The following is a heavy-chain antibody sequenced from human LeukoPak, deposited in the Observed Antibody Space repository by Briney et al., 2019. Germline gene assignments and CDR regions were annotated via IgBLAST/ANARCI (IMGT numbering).Heavy chain of an antibody. D-gene: IGHD3-3*01. Sequence: SQTLSLTCAISGDSVSSNSAAWNWIRQSPSRGLEWLGRTYYRSKWYNDYAVSVKSRITINPDTSKNQFSLQLNSVTPEDTAVYYCARGLADFWSGYYASKEWDAFDIWGQGTMVTVSS. CDR3: ARGLADFWSGYYASKEWDAFDI. CDR1: GDSVSSNSAA. V-gene: IGHV6-1*01. J-gene: IGHJ3*02. CDR2: TYYRSKWYN.